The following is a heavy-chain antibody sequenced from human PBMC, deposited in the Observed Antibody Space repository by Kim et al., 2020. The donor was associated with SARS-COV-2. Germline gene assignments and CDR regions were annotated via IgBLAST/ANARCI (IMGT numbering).Heavy chain of an antibody. V-gene: IGHV1-69*13. CDR2: IIPIFGTA. CDR1: GGTFSSYA. J-gene: IGHJ4*02. CDR3: ARCNTAMETTFDY. Sequence: SVKVSCKASGGTFSSYAISWVRQAPGQGLEWMGGIIPIFGTANYAQKFQGRVTITADESTSTAYMELSSLRSEDTAVYYCARCNTAMETTFDYWGQGTLVTVSS. D-gene: IGHD5-18*01.